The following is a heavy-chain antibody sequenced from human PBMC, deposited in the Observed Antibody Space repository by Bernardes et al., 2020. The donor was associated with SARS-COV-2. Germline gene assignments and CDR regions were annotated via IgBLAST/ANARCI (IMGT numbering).Heavy chain of an antibody. D-gene: IGHD3-9*01. CDR3: ARTRAGFLTREYFDY. Sequence: GGSLRLSCAASGFTFSSYEMNWVRQAPGKGLEWVSYISSSGSTIYYADSVKGRFTISRDNAKNSLYLQMNSLRAEDTAVYYCARTRAGFLTREYFDYWGQGTLVTVSS. J-gene: IGHJ4*02. V-gene: IGHV3-48*03. CDR1: GFTFSSYE. CDR2: ISSSGSTI.